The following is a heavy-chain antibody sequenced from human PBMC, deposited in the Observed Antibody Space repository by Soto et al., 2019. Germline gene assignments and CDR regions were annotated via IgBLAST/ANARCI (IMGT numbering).Heavy chain of an antibody. CDR1: GFTVNSNY. D-gene: IGHD3-9*01. J-gene: IGHJ4*02. V-gene: IGHV3-66*01. CDR2: IYSDGST. CDR3: ATLTKYDILTGFYPC. Sequence: EVQLVESGGGLVQPGGSLRLSCAASGFTVNSNYMSWVRQAPGKGLEWVSVIYSDGSTYYADSVKGRFIISRDNSNNAVYFQMNSLRAEDTAVYYCATLTKYDILTGFYPCWGQGTLVTVSS.